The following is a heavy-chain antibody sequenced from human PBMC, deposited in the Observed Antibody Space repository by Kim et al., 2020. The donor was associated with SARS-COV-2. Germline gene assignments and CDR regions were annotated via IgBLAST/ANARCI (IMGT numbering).Heavy chain of an antibody. CDR1: GFTFSTYG. D-gene: IGHD2-15*01. CDR2: ISSSSSYI. J-gene: IGHJ4*02. CDR3: ATFYCSDGSCYSINDF. V-gene: IGHV3-21*04. Sequence: GGSLRLSCAASGFTFSTYGMNWVRQAPGKGLEWVSSISSSSSYIYYRDSVRGRFTISRDNAESLLYLQMNSLRAEDTAVYYCATFYCSDGSCYSINDFWGQGTLVTVSS.